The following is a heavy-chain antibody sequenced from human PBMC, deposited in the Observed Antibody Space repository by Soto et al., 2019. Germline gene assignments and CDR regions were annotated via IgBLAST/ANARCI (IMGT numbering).Heavy chain of an antibody. CDR2: MNTNSGKT. J-gene: IGHJ4*01. D-gene: IGHD1-26*01. V-gene: IGHV1-8*01. Sequence: QVQLWQSGAAVKRTGDSVQVSCKASGYTFTSYDMNWVRQAPGQGREWMGWMNTNSGKTGYAHKFWGRVTMTRNTSMNVAYMEMSSLRSEDTAIYYCARGLGSYYWAFDYWGHGTLITVSS. CDR3: ARGLGSYYWAFDY. CDR1: GYTFTSYD.